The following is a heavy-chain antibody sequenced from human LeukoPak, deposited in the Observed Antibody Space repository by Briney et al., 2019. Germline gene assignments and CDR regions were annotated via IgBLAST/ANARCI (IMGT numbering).Heavy chain of an antibody. CDR2: ISYDGSNK. Sequence: PGGSLRLSCAASGFTFSSYAMHWVRQAPGKGLEWLAVISYDGSNKYYADSVKGRFTISRDNSKDTPYLQMNSLRAEDTAVYYCARDLGYDILTGYYRPDYWGQGTLVTVSS. CDR1: GFTFSSYA. J-gene: IGHJ4*02. V-gene: IGHV3-30*04. D-gene: IGHD3-9*01. CDR3: ARDLGYDILTGYYRPDY.